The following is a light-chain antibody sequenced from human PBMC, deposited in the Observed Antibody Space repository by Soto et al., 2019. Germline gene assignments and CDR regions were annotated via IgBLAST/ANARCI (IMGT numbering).Light chain of an antibody. V-gene: IGKV1-5*01. Sequence: DIQMTQSPSTLSASVLDAVACGLLASQSVSGWLAWYQQKPGKAPKLLIYAASTLQSGVPSGFSGSGSGTDFTLTISSLQPEDFATYYCQQLNSYPRTFGQGTTV. CDR3: QQLNSYPRT. CDR2: AAS. CDR1: QSVSGW. J-gene: IGKJ1*01.